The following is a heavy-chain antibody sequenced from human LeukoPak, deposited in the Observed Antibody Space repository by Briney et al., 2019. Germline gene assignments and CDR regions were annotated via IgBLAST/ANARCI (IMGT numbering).Heavy chain of an antibody. CDR2: IKQDGSDK. CDR3: ARDGGRKEDY. D-gene: IGHD6-25*01. Sequence: GGSLRLSCAASGFTFSSYGMTWVRQAPGKGLEWVANIKQDGSDKHYVDSVKGRFTMSRDNAKSSLFLQMNSLRAEDTAVYYCARDGGRKEDYWGQGTLVTVSS. V-gene: IGHV3-7*01. CDR1: GFTFSSYG. J-gene: IGHJ4*02.